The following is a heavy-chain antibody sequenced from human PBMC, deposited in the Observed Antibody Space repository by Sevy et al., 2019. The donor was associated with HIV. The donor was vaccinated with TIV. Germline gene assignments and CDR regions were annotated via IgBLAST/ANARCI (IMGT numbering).Heavy chain of an antibody. CDR3: AKDFTGYNGMDV. Sequence: GGSLRLSCAVSGIIFTTSGMHWVRQAPGKGLEWVAVISYDGRNKFYGVSVKGRFTISRDNSKNILYLQMNSLRAEDTAVYYCAKDFTGYNGMDVWGQRTMVTVSS. D-gene: IGHD3-9*01. J-gene: IGHJ6*02. CDR2: ISYDGRNK. CDR1: GIIFTTSG. V-gene: IGHV3-30*18.